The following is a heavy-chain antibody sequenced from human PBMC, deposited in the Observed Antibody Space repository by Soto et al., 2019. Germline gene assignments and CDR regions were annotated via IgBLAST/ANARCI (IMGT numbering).Heavy chain of an antibody. CDR2: IYYSGST. J-gene: IGHJ4*02. D-gene: IGHD6-6*01. V-gene: IGHV4-39*07. CDR3: ARAYSSSGAFDY. CDR1: DDSINSDKYY. Sequence: SETLSLTCSVSDDSINSDKYYWGWIRHPPRKGLEWIGNIYYSGSTNYNQSLKTRVTISVDKSKSQFSLKLSSVTAADTAVYYCARAYSSSGAFDYWGQGTLVTVSS.